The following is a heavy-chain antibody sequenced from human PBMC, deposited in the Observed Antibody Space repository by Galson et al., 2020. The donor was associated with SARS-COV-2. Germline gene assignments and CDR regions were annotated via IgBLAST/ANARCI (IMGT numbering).Heavy chain of an antibody. V-gene: IGHV3-30*03. D-gene: IGHD6-13*01. J-gene: IGHJ3*01. CDR3: ARAGYSSTWTLGEAFDV. CDR2: LSTDGNNK. Sequence: GESLKISCAASGFTFSNFGMHWARQAPGKGLEWVAVLSTDGNNKYDADSVKGRFTISRDNSKNTLYLQMNSLRPEDTAVYFCARAGYSSTWTLGEAFDVWGQGTLVTVSS. CDR1: GFTFSNFG.